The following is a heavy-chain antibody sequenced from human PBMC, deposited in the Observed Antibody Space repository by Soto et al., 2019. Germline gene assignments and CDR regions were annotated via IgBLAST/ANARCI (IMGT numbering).Heavy chain of an antibody. J-gene: IGHJ6*03. D-gene: IGHD3-9*01. CDR1: GYTFTSYD. CDR3: ARGRYFGNTVSSAKTYYYYYYMDV. CDR2: MNPNSGNT. Sequence: ASVKVSCKASGYTFTSYDINWVRQATGQGLGWMGWMNPNSGNTGYAQKFQGRVTMTRNTSISTAYMELSSLRSEDTAVYYCARGRYFGNTVSSAKTYYYYYYMDVWGKGTTVTVSS. V-gene: IGHV1-8*01.